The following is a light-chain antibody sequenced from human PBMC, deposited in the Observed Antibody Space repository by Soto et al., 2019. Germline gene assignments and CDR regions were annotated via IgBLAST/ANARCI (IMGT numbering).Light chain of an antibody. V-gene: IGKV3-15*01. CDR2: AAS. J-gene: IGKJ1*01. CDR1: QSISSS. Sequence: EIVMTQSPATLSVSPGERVTLSCRASQSISSSLAWYQQKPGQAPRLLIYAASTRATGIPARFSGSGSGTGFTLTISSLQSEDFAIYYCQQYSNWPPVTFGQGTKVEIK. CDR3: QQYSNWPPVT.